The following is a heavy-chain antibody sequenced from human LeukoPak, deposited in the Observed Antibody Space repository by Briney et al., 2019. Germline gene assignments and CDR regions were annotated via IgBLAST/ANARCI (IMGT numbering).Heavy chain of an antibody. Sequence: ASVKVSCKASGYTFTGYYMHWVRQAPGQGLEWMGRINPNSGGTNYAQKFQGRVTMTRDTSISTAYMELSRLRSDDTAVYYCARDLGEDYDSSGYRDYWGQGTLVTVSS. CDR1: GYTFTGYY. V-gene: IGHV1-2*06. CDR3: ARDLGEDYDSSGYRDY. D-gene: IGHD3-22*01. CDR2: INPNSGGT. J-gene: IGHJ4*02.